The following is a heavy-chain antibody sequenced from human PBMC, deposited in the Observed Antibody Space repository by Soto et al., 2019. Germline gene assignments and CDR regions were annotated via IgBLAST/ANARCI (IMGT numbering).Heavy chain of an antibody. Sequence: QVQLQQWGAGLLKPSETLSLTCAVYGGSFSGYYWSWIRQPPVKGLEWIGEINHSGSTNDNTSLKSRNTRSVDTSKNPFSLKLSSVTAADAAVYDWSKLYSTQNGDGLDPWGQGTLVTVSS. CDR1: GGSFSGYY. CDR3: SKLYSTQNGDGLDP. D-gene: IGHD6-13*01. CDR2: INHSGST. V-gene: IGHV4-34*01. J-gene: IGHJ5*02.